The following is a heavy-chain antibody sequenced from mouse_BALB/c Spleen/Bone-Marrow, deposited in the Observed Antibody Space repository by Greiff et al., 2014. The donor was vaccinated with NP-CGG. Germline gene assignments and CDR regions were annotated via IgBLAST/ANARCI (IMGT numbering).Heavy chain of an antibody. Sequence: SGPELVKPGASVKMSCKASGYTFTDYVISWVKQRTGQGLEWIGEIYPKSVDTYYSEKFKGKATLTADKSSNTAYMQLSSRTSEDSAVYFCARSGYYNYWYFDVWGAGTTVTVSS. J-gene: IGHJ1*01. CDR1: GYTFTDYV. V-gene: IGHV1-81*01. CDR3: ARSGYYNYWYFDV. D-gene: IGHD1-1*01. CDR2: IYPKSVDT.